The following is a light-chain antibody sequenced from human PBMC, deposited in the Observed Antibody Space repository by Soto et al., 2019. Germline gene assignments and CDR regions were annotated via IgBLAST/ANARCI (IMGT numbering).Light chain of an antibody. Sequence: DIVMTQSPASLAVSLGERATINCKSSRSVLYSSNNENYLAWYQQRPGQPPKLLIYWASIRESGVPDRLSGSGSGTDFNLTIRSLQDEDVEVYCCQSYYSTPYTFGQGTTLVIK. V-gene: IGKV4-1*01. CDR3: QSYYSTPYT. CDR1: RSVLYSSNNENY. CDR2: WAS. J-gene: IGKJ2*01.